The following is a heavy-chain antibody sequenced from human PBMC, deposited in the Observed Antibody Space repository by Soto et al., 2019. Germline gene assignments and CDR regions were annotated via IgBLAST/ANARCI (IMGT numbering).Heavy chain of an antibody. Sequence: QVQLVQSGAEVKKPGASVKISCKASGYTFTTYDINWVRQATGQGLEWMGWMNPNNGKTGYAQKFQGRVTMTRDTSISTVYLELSSVRSEDTAVYYCARRKERSGPNYFDYWGQGTLVTVSS. J-gene: IGHJ4*02. CDR2: MNPNNGKT. D-gene: IGHD6-25*01. CDR1: GYTFTTYD. V-gene: IGHV1-8*01. CDR3: ARRKERSGPNYFDY.